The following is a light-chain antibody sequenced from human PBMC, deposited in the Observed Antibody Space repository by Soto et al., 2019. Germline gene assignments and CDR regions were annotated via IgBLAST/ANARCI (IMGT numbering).Light chain of an antibody. Sequence: QSVLTQPPSASGTPGQRVTISCSGSSSNIGSNYVYWYQQLPGTAPKLLIYRNNQRPSGVPDRFSGSKSGTLASLAISGLRSEDEADYYCAAWDDSLSALVFGGGTKVTVL. CDR1: SSNIGSNY. V-gene: IGLV1-47*01. CDR3: AAWDDSLSALV. J-gene: IGLJ2*01. CDR2: RNN.